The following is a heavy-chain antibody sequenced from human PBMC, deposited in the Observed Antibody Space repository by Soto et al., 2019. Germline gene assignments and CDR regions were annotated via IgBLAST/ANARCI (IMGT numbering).Heavy chain of an antibody. V-gene: IGHV4-31*03. Sequence: SESLSLTCRFSGCSNTGAYYWNWIRQHPGKGLEWIGSIHYRGSTYYNPSLKTRITISLDRSNNQFSLNLSSVTAADTAVYYCARVRDSFGLDVWGQGTTVTVSS. J-gene: IGHJ6*02. D-gene: IGHD2-15*01. CDR1: GCSNTGAYY. CDR3: ARVRDSFGLDV. CDR2: IHYRGST.